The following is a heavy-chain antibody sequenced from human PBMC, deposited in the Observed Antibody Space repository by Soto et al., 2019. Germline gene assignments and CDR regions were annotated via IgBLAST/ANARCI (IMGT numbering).Heavy chain of an antibody. CDR3: ARDGRAVAGTFIDQDFDY. V-gene: IGHV1-46*03. CDR1: GYTFTSYY. CDR2: INPSGGST. D-gene: IGHD6-19*01. J-gene: IGHJ4*02. Sequence: GASVKVSCKASGYTFTSYYMHWVRQAPGQGLEWMGIINPSGGSTSYAQKFQGRVTMTRDTSTSTVYMELSSLRSEDTAVYYCARDGRAVAGTFIDQDFDYWGQGTLVTVSS.